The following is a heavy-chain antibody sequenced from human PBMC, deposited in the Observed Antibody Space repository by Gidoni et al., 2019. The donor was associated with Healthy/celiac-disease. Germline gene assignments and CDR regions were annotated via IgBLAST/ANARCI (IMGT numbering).Heavy chain of an antibody. Sequence: QVQLQQWGAGLLKPSETLSLTCAVYGGSFSGYYWSWIRQPPGKGLEWSGEINHSGSTNYNPSLKSRVTISVDTSKNQFSLKLSSVTAADTAVYYCASRALYCSSTSCLHDYWGQGTLVTVSS. CDR2: INHSGST. CDR1: GGSFSGYY. CDR3: ASRALYCSSTSCLHDY. D-gene: IGHD2-2*01. V-gene: IGHV4-34*01. J-gene: IGHJ4*02.